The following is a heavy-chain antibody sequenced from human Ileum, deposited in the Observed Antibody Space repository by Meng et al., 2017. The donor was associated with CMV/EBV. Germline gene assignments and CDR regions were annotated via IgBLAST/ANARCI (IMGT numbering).Heavy chain of an antibody. Sequence: SCKASGYNFTNYAIHWVRQAPGQGPEWMGWINAGNGITKYSQKFQDRVTFTRDTSASTGYMELSSLRSEDTAVYYCARIGYGAHFDYWGQGSLVTVSS. CDR2: INAGNGIT. J-gene: IGHJ4*02. D-gene: IGHD4-17*01. CDR1: GYNFTNYA. CDR3: ARIGYGAHFDY. V-gene: IGHV1-3*01.